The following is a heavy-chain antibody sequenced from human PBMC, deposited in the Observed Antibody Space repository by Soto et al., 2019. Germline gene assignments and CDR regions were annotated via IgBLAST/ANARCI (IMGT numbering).Heavy chain of an antibody. J-gene: IGHJ5*02. Sequence: SETLSLTCTVSCGPISSGDYYWSWIRQPPGKGLEWIGYIYYTGSTTYNPSLKSRVTISVDTSKNQFSLRLSSVTAADTAVYYCARSCSSATCALASWGQGTLVTVSS. CDR3: ARSCSSATCALAS. V-gene: IGHV4-30-4*01. CDR1: CGPISSGDYY. CDR2: IYYTGST. D-gene: IGHD2-15*01.